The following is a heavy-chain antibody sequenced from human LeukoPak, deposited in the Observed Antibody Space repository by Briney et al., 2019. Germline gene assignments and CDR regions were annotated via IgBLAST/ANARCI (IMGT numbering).Heavy chain of an antibody. D-gene: IGHD1-26*01. J-gene: IGHJ4*02. CDR1: GFTFSGSA. CDR3: TRWEVGATHPFDY. Sequence: GGSLKLSCAASGFTFSGSAIHGVRQASGKGLEWVGRIRSKANSYATAYAESVKGRFTIARDDSKNTAYLQMNSLKTEDTAVYYCTRWEVGATHPFDYWGQGTLVTVSS. CDR2: IRSKANSYAT. V-gene: IGHV3-73*01.